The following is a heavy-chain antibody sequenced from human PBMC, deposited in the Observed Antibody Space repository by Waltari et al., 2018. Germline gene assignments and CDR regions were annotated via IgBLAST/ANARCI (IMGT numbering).Heavy chain of an antibody. V-gene: IGHV3-21*04. D-gene: IGHD1-26*01. Sequence: EVQLVESGGGLVKPGGSLRLSCAASVFTFSSYSMNWVRQAPGKGLEWVSSISSSSSYIYYADSVKGRFTISRDNAKNSLYLQMNSLRAEDTAVYYCAGATPAYSGSYLDYWGQGTLVTVSS. CDR1: VFTFSSYS. CDR3: AGATPAYSGSYLDY. J-gene: IGHJ4*02. CDR2: ISSSSSYI.